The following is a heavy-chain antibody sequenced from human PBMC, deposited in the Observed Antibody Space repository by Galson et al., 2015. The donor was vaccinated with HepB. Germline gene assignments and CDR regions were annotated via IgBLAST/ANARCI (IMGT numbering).Heavy chain of an antibody. J-gene: IGHJ4*02. CDR3: AKDSEPISLYSSGWGNFDY. Sequence: SLRLSCAASGFTSSSYGMHWVRQAPGKGLEWVAVISYDGSNKYYADSVKGRFTISRDNSKNTLYLQMNSLRAEDTAVYYCAKDSEPISLYSSGWGNFDYWGQGTLVTVSS. CDR1: GFTSSSYG. D-gene: IGHD6-19*01. V-gene: IGHV3-30*18. CDR2: ISYDGSNK.